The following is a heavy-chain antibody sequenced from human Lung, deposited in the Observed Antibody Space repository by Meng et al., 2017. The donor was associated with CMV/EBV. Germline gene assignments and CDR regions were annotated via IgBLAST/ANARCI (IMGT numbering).Heavy chain of an antibody. V-gene: IGHV1-18*01. D-gene: IGHD3-10*01. J-gene: IGHJ6*02. CDR1: GYSFTSYG. CDR2: ISTNNGNT. CDR3: ARDMYGSGSYYYGMDV. Sequence: ASXXVSXKASGYSFTSYGISWVRQAPGQGLEWMGWISTNNGNTIYAQKLQDRVTMTRDTSTSTAYMELRSLRSDDTAVYYCARDMYGSGSYYYGMDVWGQGNXV.